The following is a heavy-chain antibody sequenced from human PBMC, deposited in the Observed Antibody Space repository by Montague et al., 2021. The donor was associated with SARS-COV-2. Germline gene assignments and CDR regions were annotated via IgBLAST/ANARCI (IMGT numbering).Heavy chain of an antibody. J-gene: IGHJ4*02. CDR2: ISNSGDTK. D-gene: IGHD3-22*01. CDR3: ARAGEDYYYDSSGFLY. Sequence: CAASGFIFSSYEMNWVRQAPGKGLEWVSYISNSGDTKYYADSVKGRFTISRDNAKNSLYLQMSNLRAEDTAVYYCARAGEDYYYDSSGFLYWGQGILVTVSS. V-gene: IGHV3-48*03. CDR1: GFIFSSYE.